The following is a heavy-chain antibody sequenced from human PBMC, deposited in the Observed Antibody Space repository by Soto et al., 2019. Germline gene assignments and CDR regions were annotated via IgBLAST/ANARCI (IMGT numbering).Heavy chain of an antibody. CDR2: INAGNGNT. CDR3: ARSRATTANWFDP. CDR1: GYTFTSYA. D-gene: IGHD1-26*01. V-gene: IGHV1-3*01. J-gene: IGHJ5*02. Sequence: VASVQVSCKASGYTFTSYAMHWVRQAPGQRLEWMGWINAGNGNTKYSQKFQGRVTITRDTSASTACMELSSLRSEDTAVYYCARSRATTANWFDPCGQGTLVTLSS.